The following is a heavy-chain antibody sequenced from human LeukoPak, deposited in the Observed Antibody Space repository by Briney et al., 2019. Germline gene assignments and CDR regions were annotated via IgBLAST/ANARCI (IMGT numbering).Heavy chain of an antibody. CDR3: ASLYSSSWYSTGLVFDY. Sequence: GGSLRLSCAASGFTFSSYGMHWVRQAPGKGLEWVAVISYDGSNKYYADSVKGRFTISRDNSKNTLYLQMNSLRAEDTAVYYCASLYSSSWYSTGLVFDYWGQGTLVTVSS. V-gene: IGHV3-30*03. J-gene: IGHJ4*02. D-gene: IGHD6-13*01. CDR1: GFTFSSYG. CDR2: ISYDGSNK.